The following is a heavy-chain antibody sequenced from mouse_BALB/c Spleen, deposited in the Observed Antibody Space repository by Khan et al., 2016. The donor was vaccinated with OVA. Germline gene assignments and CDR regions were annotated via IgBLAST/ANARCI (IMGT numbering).Heavy chain of an antibody. CDR1: GFSLSTSGMG. J-gene: IGHJ3*01. CDR2: IYWDDEK. D-gene: IGHD2-12*01. CDR3: FRYSHAYVPWFGI. V-gene: IGHV8-12*01. Sequence: QVTLKESGPGILQSSQTLSLTCSFSGFSLSTSGMGVSWIRQPSGKGLEWLAHIYWDDEKCYNPSLRRRLIISKDTSRNQVFLRITSVHTAETATYDCFRYSHAYVPWFGIWGQGTLVTVSS.